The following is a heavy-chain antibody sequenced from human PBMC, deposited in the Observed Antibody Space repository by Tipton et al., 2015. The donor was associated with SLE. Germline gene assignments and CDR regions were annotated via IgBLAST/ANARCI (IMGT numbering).Heavy chain of an antibody. J-gene: IGHJ2*01. D-gene: IGHD2-15*01. V-gene: IGHV4-59*01. CDR2: IYYSGGT. Sequence: LSCTVSGGSMSTYYWSWIRLPPGKGLEWIGYIYYSGGTSYNPSLNSRVTISVDTSRSQFSLKLTSVTAADSAVYYCARYSLTNWHLDLWGRGTLVTVSS. CDR3: ARYSLTNWHLDL. CDR1: GGSMSTYY.